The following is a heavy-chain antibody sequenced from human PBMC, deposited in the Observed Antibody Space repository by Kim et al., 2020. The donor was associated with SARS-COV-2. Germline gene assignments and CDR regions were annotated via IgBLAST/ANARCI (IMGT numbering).Heavy chain of an antibody. Sequence: GGSLRLSCAGSGFTFSKFGIHWVRQAPGKGLEWVAKMWNDGSAQYYADSVTGRFRLSRDNSKNTVYLQMNSLRGEDTAVFYCARDTAEGFDYCGQGTLVT. CDR2: MWNDGSAQ. J-gene: IGHJ4*02. CDR1: GFTFSKFG. V-gene: IGHV3-33*01. D-gene: IGHD2-21*02. CDR3: ARDTAEGFDY.